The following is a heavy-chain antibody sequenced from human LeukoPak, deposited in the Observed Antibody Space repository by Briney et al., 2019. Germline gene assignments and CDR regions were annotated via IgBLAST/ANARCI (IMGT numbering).Heavy chain of an antibody. J-gene: IGHJ4*02. V-gene: IGHV4-4*07. CDR3: ARGPGGYVPHYFDY. CDR1: GGSNSSYY. Sequence: PSETLSLTCTVSGGSNSSYYWSWIRQPAGKGLEGIGRIYTSGSTNYNPSLKSRVTMSVDTSKNQFSLKLSSVTAADTAVYYCARGPGGYVPHYFDYWGQGTLVTVSS. D-gene: IGHD5-12*01. CDR2: IYTSGST.